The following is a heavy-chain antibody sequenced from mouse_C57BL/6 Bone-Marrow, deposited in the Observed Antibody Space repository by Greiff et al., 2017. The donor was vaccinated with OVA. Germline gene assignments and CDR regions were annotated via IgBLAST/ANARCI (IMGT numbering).Heavy chain of an antibody. D-gene: IGHD2-1*01. V-gene: IGHV1-20*01. CDR1: GYSFTGYF. J-gene: IGHJ3*01. Sequence: VQLQQSGPELVKPGDSVKISCKASGYSFTGYFMNWVMQSHGKSLEWIGRINPYNGDTFYNQKFKGKATLTVDKSSSTAHMELRSLTSEDSADYYCARSIYYGNPFAYWGQGTLVTVSA. CDR3: ARSIYYGNPFAY. CDR2: INPYNGDT.